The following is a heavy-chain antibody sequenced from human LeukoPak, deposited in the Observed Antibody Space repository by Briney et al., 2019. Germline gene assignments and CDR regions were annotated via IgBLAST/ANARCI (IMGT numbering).Heavy chain of an antibody. V-gene: IGHV3-23*01. CDR1: GFTFNDYC. D-gene: IGHD3-22*01. CDR2: ISGSGGSA. CDR3: AKDRPNYYGSNGHYYRRDGDY. J-gene: IGHJ4*02. Sequence: GGSLRLSCAASGFTFNDYCMSWIRQAPGKGLEWVSAISGSGGSAYYADSVKGRFTISRDNSRNTLYLQMNSLRAEDTAVYYCAKDRPNYYGSNGHYYRRDGDYWGQGALVTVSS.